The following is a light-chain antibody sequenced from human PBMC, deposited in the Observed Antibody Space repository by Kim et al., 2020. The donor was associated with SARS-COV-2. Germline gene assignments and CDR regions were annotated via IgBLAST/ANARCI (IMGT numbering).Light chain of an antibody. CDR1: CSDVGAYIH. CDR2: DVS. CDR3: TSYTRSDTWV. J-gene: IGLJ3*02. V-gene: IGLV2-14*03. Sequence: GPPVTTSCTGNCSDVGAYIHVSWYQQHPGNAPEFILYDVSKRPSGISDRFSGSKSGNTASLTISGLQAEDEAYYYCTSYTRSDTWVFGGGTKVTVL.